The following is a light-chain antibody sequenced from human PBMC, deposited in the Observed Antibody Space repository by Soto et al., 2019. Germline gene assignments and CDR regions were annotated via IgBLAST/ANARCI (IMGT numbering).Light chain of an antibody. CDR3: QHYGRSWT. V-gene: IGKV3-15*01. Sequence: EIVMTQSPATLSVSPGERVTLSCRASQSVSNNLAWYQQKPGQAPRLLIYGASTRATGIPARFSGSGSGTEFTLTISRLEPEDFAVYYCQHYGRSWTFGQGTKVDIK. CDR2: GAS. J-gene: IGKJ1*01. CDR1: QSVSNN.